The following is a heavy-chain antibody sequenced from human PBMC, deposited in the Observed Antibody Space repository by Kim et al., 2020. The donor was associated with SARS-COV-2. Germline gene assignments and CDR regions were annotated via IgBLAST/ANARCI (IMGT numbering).Heavy chain of an antibody. D-gene: IGHD2-2*01. CDR3: ARQGCGSTSCHSIDS. CDR2: VYPPDSTT. J-gene: IGHJ4*02. CDR1: GYRFTSNW. V-gene: IGHV5-51*01. Sequence: GESLKISCQASGYRFTSNWIAWVRQMPGKGLECMGIVYPPDSTTRYSASFQGQVTISVDKSINTAYLQWSSLKATDAAIYYCARQGCGSTSCHSIDSWGQGTPVTVSS.